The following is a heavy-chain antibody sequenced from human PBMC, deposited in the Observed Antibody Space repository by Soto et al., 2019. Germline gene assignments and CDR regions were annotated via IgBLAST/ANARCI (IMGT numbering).Heavy chain of an antibody. CDR3: ARGGYGSGSSYYFDY. CDR1: GGSISSYY. V-gene: IGHV4-59*01. CDR2: IYYSGST. D-gene: IGHD3-10*01. Sequence: SETLSLTCTVSGGSISSYYWNWIRQPPGKGLEWIGYIYYSGSTNYNPSLKSRVTISVGTSKNQFSLKLSSVTAADTAVYYCARGGYGSGSSYYFDYWGQGTLVTVSS. J-gene: IGHJ4*02.